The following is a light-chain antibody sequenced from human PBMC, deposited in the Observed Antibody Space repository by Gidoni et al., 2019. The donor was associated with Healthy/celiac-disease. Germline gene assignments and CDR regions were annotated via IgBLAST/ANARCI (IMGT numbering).Light chain of an antibody. CDR2: WAS. V-gene: IGKV4-1*01. Sequence: DIVMTQSPDSLAVSLGERATINCKSSQSVLYRSHNKNYLAWYQQKPGQPPKLLIYWASTRESGVPDRFSGSGSGTDFTLTISSLQAEDVAVYYCQQYYSTPPTFXPXTKVDIK. J-gene: IGKJ3*01. CDR3: QQYYSTPPT. CDR1: QSVLYRSHNKNY.